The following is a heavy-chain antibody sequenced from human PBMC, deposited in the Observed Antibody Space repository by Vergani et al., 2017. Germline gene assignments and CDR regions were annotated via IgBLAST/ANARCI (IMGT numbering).Heavy chain of an antibody. CDR2: ISSSSSYI. D-gene: IGHD1-1*01. V-gene: IGHV3-21*01. Sequence: EVQLVESGGGLVKPGGSLRLSCAASGFTFSSYSMNWVRQAPGKGLEWVSSISSSSSYIYYADSVKGRFTVSRDNAKNSLYLQMNSLRAEDTAVYYCARDRGGTGTDYWGQGTLVTVSS. CDR1: GFTFSSYS. CDR3: ARDRGGTGTDY. J-gene: IGHJ4*02.